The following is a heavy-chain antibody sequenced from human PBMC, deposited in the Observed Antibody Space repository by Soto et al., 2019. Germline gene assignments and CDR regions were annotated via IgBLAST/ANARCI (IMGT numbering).Heavy chain of an antibody. V-gene: IGHV3-23*01. CDR1: GFTFSSYA. Sequence: EVQLLESGGGLVQPGGSLRLSCAASGFTFSSYAMSWVRQAPGKGLEWVSTISGSGGNAYYADSVKGGFSISRDNSKNTLRLQMNSLRADDTAVYYCAKDGASWSYPPYYYFGMDVWGQGTTVTVSS. CDR2: ISGSGGNA. CDR3: AKDGASWSYPPYYYFGMDV. D-gene: IGHD1-26*01. J-gene: IGHJ6*02.